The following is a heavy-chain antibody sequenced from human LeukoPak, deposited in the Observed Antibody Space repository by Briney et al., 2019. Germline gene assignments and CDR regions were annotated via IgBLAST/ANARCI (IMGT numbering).Heavy chain of an antibody. D-gene: IGHD5-18*01. CDR3: ARVPDTAMADY. V-gene: IGHV3-30-3*01. CDR1: GFTFSSYA. J-gene: IGHJ4*02. Sequence: PGGSLRLSCAASGFTFSSYAMHWVRQAPGKGLEWVAVISYDGSNKYYADSVKGRFTISRDNSKNTLYLQMNSPRAEDTAVYYCARVPDTAMADYWGQGTLVTVSS. CDR2: ISYDGSNK.